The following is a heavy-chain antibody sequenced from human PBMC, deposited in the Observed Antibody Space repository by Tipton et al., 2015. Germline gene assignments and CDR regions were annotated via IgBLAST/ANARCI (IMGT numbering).Heavy chain of an antibody. CDR3: ARLHPGDD. Sequence: TLSLTCTVSGGSISSSTYNWVWIRQPPGKGLEWIGSMYHSGSSSYNPSFGSRVTISGDTSMNHFSLRLSSVTAADTAVYYCARLHPGDDWGQGTLVTVSS. J-gene: IGHJ4*02. CDR2: MYHSGSS. D-gene: IGHD5-24*01. CDR1: GGSISSSTYN. V-gene: IGHV4-39*07.